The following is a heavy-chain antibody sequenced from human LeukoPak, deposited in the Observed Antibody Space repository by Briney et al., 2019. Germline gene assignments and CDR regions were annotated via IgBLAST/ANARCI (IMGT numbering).Heavy chain of an antibody. CDR1: GYTFTGYY. CDR2: INPNSGGT. J-gene: IGHJ6*03. Sequence: ASVKVSCKTSGYTFTGYYMHWVRQAPGQGLEWMGWINPNSGGTNYAQKFQGRVTMTRNTSISTAYVELSSLRSEDTAVYYCARFGELSHRTPYYYYYMDVWGKGTTVTISS. CDR3: ARFGELSHRTPYYYYYMDV. V-gene: IGHV1-2*02. D-gene: IGHD3-10*01.